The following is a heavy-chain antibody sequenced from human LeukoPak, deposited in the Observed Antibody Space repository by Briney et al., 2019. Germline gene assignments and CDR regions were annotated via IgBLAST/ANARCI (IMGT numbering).Heavy chain of an antibody. CDR3: ARDRAVVLIAAPDY. J-gene: IGHJ4*02. D-gene: IGHD2-15*01. V-gene: IGHV1-18*01. CDR1: RYTFTNYG. CDR2: ISAYNGQT. Sequence: ASVKVSCKASRYTFTNYGISWVRQAPGQGLEWMGWISAYNGQTHYAQKFQGRVTMTTDTSTSTAYMELRSLRSDDTAVYFCARDRAVVLIAAPDYWGQGTLVTVSS.